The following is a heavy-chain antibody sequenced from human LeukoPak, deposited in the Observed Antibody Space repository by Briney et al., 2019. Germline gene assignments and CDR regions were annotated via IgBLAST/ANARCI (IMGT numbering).Heavy chain of an antibody. D-gene: IGHD2-2*01. Sequence: PGGSLRLSCAASGFTLSSYSMNWVRQAPGKVLEWVSYISSSSSTIYYADSVKGRFTISRDNAKNSLYLQMNSLRAEDTAVYYCARGEDIVVVPAALAFDIWGQGTMVTVSS. CDR1: GFTLSSYS. CDR2: ISSSSSTI. CDR3: ARGEDIVVVPAALAFDI. V-gene: IGHV3-48*01. J-gene: IGHJ3*02.